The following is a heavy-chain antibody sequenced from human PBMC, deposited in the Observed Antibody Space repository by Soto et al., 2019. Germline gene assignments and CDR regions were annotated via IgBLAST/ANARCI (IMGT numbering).Heavy chain of an antibody. J-gene: IGHJ4*02. CDR3: ARAEILTGSLDY. Sequence: ASVKVSCKASGYTFTSYALHWVRQAPGQGLEWMGWINAGNGNTKYSQKFQGSVTISRDTSASTAYMELSSLRSEDTAVYYCARAEILTGSLDYWGQGTLVTVSS. CDR2: INAGNGNT. V-gene: IGHV1-3*01. D-gene: IGHD3-9*01. CDR1: GYTFTSYA.